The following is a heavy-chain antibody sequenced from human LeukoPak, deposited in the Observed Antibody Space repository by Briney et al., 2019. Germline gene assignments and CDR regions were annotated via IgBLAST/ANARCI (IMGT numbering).Heavy chain of an antibody. J-gene: IGHJ5*02. V-gene: IGHV4-31*03. Sequence: SETLSLTCTVSGGSISSGGYYWSWIRQHPGKGLEWIGYIYYSGSTYYNPSLKSRVTISVDTSKNQFSLKLSSVTAADTAVYYCERATYDPNWFDPWGQGTLVTVSS. CDR3: ERATYDPNWFDP. D-gene: IGHD5-12*01. CDR2: IYYSGST. CDR1: GGSISSGGYY.